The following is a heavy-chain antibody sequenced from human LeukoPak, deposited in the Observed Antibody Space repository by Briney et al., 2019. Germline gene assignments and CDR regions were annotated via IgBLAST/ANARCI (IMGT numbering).Heavy chain of an antibody. CDR2: IYHTGSP. V-gene: IGHV4-4*02. CDR1: GFTFSSYW. D-gene: IGHD3-10*01. Sequence: GSQRLSCAASGFTFSSYWMSWVRQSPGKGLEWIGEIYHTGSPHQHPSLKSRVSLSVDTSKNQFSLKLNSVTAADTAVYYCARGGGTMVRGLITPFDYWGQGTLVTVSS. J-gene: IGHJ4*02. CDR3: ARGGGTMVRGLITPFDY.